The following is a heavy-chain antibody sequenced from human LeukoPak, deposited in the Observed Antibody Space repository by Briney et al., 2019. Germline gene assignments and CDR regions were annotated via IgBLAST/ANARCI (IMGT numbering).Heavy chain of an antibody. D-gene: IGHD6-19*01. CDR1: GGSISSYY. CDR3: ARDLLQQWLVNGDDAFDI. J-gene: IGHJ3*02. CDR2: IYYSGST. Sequence: SETLSLTCTVSGGSISSYYWSWIRQPPGKGLEWIGYIYYSGSTNYNPSLKSRVTISVDTSKNQFSLKLSSVTAADTAVYYCARDLLQQWLVNGDDAFDIWGQGTMVTVSS. V-gene: IGHV4-59*01.